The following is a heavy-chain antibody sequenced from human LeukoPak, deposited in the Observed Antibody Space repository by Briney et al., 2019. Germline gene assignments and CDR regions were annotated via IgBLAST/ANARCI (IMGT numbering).Heavy chain of an antibody. CDR1: GFTFSSYW. Sequence: PGGSLRLSCAASGFTFSSYWMSGARQAPGKGLEWVATIKQDGSEKYYVDSVKGRFTISRDNAKNSLYLQMNSLRAEDTAVYYCARGQSGSYFFGYYYYGMDVWGQGTTVTVSS. CDR3: ARGQSGSYFFGYYYYGMDV. V-gene: IGHV3-7*04. J-gene: IGHJ6*02. CDR2: IKQDGSEK. D-gene: IGHD1-26*01.